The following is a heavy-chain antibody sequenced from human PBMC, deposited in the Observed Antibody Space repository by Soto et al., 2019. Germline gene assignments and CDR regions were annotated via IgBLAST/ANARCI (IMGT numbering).Heavy chain of an antibody. V-gene: IGHV4-59*01. CDR3: ARVWGGAFDI. CDR1: GGYISNYY. D-gene: IGHD3-10*01. Sequence: SETLSLTCTVSGGYISNYYWSWIRQPPGKGLEWIGYIYYSGSTYYNPSLKSRVTISVDTSKNQFSLKLSSVTAADTAVYYCARVWGGAFDIWGQGTMVTVSS. J-gene: IGHJ3*02. CDR2: IYYSGST.